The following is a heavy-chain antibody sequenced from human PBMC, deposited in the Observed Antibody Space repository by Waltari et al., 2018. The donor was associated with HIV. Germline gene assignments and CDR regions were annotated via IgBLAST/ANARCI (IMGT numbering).Heavy chain of an antibody. CDR3: TRDYSSGWSAEYFQH. D-gene: IGHD6-19*01. Sequence: EVQLVESGGGLVQPGRSLRISCKGSGFNFDDYVMTWFRQAPGTGLEWVGFIRSKTYGGKTEYAASVKGRFTISRDDSESIAYLQMDSLKIEDTAVYYCTRDYSSGWSAEYFQHWGQGTLVTVSS. V-gene: IGHV3-49*03. CDR1: GFNFDDYV. CDR2: IRSKTYGGKT. J-gene: IGHJ1*01.